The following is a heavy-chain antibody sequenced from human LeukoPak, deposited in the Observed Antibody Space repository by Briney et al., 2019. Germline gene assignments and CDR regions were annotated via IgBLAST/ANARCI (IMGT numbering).Heavy chain of an antibody. CDR3: ARTYYDILTGYYLDY. CDR2: IYRGGST. D-gene: IGHD3-9*01. CDR1: GFTVSSNY. V-gene: IGHV3-66*01. Sequence: GGSLRLSCAASGFTVSSNYMSWVRQAPGKGLEWVPVIYRGGSTYYADSVKGRFTISRDNFKNTLYLQMNSLRAEDTAVYYCARTYYDILTGYYLDYWGQGTLVTVSS. J-gene: IGHJ4*02.